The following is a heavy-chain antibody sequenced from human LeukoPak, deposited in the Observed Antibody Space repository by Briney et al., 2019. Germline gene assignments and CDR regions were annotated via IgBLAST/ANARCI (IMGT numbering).Heavy chain of an antibody. CDR3: TRYNNDHFDY. CDR1: GFTFSGYG. D-gene: IGHD1-14*01. J-gene: IGHJ4*02. Sequence: GGSLRLSCAGSGFTFSGYGMHWFRQTPGKGLEWVAVIAYDGSRAFYAASVKGRFTISRDNSKNTMSVQMDDLRAEDTAVYYCTRYNNDHFDYWGQGTLVTVSS. CDR2: IAYDGSRA. V-gene: IGHV3-33*01.